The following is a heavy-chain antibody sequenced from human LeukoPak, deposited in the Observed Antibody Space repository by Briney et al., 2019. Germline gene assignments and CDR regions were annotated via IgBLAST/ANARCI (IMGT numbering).Heavy chain of an antibody. J-gene: IGHJ6*02. CDR2: IIPIFGTA. CDR1: GGTFSSYA. Sequence: ASVKVSCKASGGTFSSYAISWVRQAPGQGLEWMGGIIPIFGTANYAQKFQGRVTITADESTGTAYMELSSLRSGDTAVYYCARDGRAGLYGMDVWGQGTTVTVSS. V-gene: IGHV1-69*13. CDR3: ARDGRAGLYGMDV.